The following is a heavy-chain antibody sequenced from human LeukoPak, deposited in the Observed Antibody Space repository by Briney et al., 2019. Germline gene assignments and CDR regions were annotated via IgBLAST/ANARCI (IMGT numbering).Heavy chain of an antibody. CDR2: IYYSGST. V-gene: IGHV4-39*07. Sequence: SETLSLTCTVSGGSISSSSYYWGWIRQPPGKGLEWIGSIYYSGSTYYNPSLKSRVTISVDRSKNQFSLKLSSVTAADTAVYYCARERSSIAVAEGYFDYWGQGTLVTVSS. J-gene: IGHJ4*02. D-gene: IGHD6-19*01. CDR3: ARERSSIAVAEGYFDY. CDR1: GGSISSSSYY.